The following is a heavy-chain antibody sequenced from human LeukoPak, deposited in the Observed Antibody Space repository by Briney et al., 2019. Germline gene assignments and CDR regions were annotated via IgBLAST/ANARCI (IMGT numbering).Heavy chain of an antibody. J-gene: IGHJ3*02. Sequence: TSETLSLTCTVSGGSMSSYYWSWIRQPPGKGLECIGYIYNSGSTNYNPSLKSRVSISVDTSKNQFSLKLSSVTAADTAVYYCARSAIDAFDIWGQGTMVTVSS. V-gene: IGHV4-59*08. D-gene: IGHD6-25*01. CDR3: ARSAIDAFDI. CDR2: IYNSGST. CDR1: GGSMSSYY.